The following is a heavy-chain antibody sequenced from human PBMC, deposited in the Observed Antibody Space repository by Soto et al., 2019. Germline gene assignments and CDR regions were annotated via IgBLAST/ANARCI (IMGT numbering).Heavy chain of an antibody. V-gene: IGHV3-11*01. CDR1: GFTFSDYY. Sequence: GGSLRLSCAASGFTFSDYYMSWIRQAPGKGLEWVSYISSSGSTIYYADSVKGRFTISRDNAKNSLYLQMNSLRAEDTAVYYCARTTTVTTFHNYFDYWGQGTLVTVSS. D-gene: IGHD4-17*01. CDR2: ISSSGSTI. J-gene: IGHJ4*02. CDR3: ARTTTVTTFHNYFDY.